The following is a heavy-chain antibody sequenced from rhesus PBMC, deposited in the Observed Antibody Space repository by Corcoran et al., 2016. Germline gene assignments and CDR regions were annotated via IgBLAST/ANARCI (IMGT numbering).Heavy chain of an antibody. J-gene: IGHJ3*01. CDR2: ISGSSGST. CDR3: ARDSVTGTTCAFDF. CDR1: GGSVSSSNW. D-gene: IGHD1-26*01. V-gene: IGHV4-65*01. Sequence: QVQLQESGPGLVKPSETLSLTCAVSGGSVSSSNWWSWIRQPPGKGLEWIGDISGSSGSTYYNPSRKSRVTISTDTSKNQVSLKLSSVTAADTAVYYCARDSVTGTTCAFDFWGQGLRVTVSS.